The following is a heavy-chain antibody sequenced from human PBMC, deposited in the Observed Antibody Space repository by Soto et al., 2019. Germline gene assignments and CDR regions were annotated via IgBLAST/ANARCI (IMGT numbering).Heavy chain of an antibody. V-gene: IGHV3-30-3*01. CDR3: GRGGPPTSNWFDP. CDR1: GFTFSSHA. CDR2: ISDDGSNK. Sequence: PGGSLGLSCAASGFTFSSHAMHWVRQAPGKGLEWVAVISDDGSNKNYADSVKGRFTIYRDKSKNTLYLQMNSLRADDTAVYYCGRGGPPTSNWFDPWGQGTLVTVSS. D-gene: IGHD1-26*01. J-gene: IGHJ5*02.